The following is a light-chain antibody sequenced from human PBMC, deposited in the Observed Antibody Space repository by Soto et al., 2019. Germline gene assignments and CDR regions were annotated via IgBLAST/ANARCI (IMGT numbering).Light chain of an antibody. CDR2: DVS. CDR1: SSDVGGYNY. Sequence: QSALTQPASVSGSPGQSITISCTGTSSDVGGYNYVSWYQQHPGKAPKLMIYDVSNRPSGVSNRFSGSKSGNTASLTISGLQAEDEDDYYCSSYTGSSTPVVFGEGTKLTVL. V-gene: IGLV2-14*01. J-gene: IGLJ2*01. CDR3: SSYTGSSTPVV.